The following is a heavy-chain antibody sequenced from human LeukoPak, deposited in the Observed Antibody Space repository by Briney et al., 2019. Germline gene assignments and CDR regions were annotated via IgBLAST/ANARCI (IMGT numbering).Heavy chain of an antibody. CDR2: INWNGGST. Sequence: GGSLRPSCAASGFTFDDYGMSWVRQAPGKGLEWVSGINWNGGSTGYADSVKGRFTVSRDNSKNTLYLQMNSLRAEDTAIYYCAKDADYYYGSGNSMDVWGKGTTVTVSS. V-gene: IGHV3-20*04. J-gene: IGHJ6*03. CDR1: GFTFDDYG. D-gene: IGHD3-10*01. CDR3: AKDADYYYGSGNSMDV.